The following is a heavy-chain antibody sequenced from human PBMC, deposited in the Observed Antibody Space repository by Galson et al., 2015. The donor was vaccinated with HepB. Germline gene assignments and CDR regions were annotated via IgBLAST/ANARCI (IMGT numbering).Heavy chain of an antibody. D-gene: IGHD3-10*01. V-gene: IGHV3-7*03. CDR2: IKKDGSDE. CDR1: GFRFSNYW. Sequence: SLRLSCAASGFRFSNYWMSWVRQAPGKGLEWVANIKKDGSDEYYVDSVKGRSTISRDNAKNFLYLQMNSLGAEDTAVYYCARDFVGWFGEYTFFDYWGQGTPVTVSS. J-gene: IGHJ4*02. CDR3: ARDFVGWFGEYTFFDY.